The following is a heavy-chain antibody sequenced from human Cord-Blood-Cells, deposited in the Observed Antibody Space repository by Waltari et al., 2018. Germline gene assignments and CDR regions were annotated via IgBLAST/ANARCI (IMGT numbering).Heavy chain of an antibody. CDR2: ISWNSGSI. V-gene: IGHV3-9*01. CDR1: GFPFADYA. CDR3: AKGACGGGSCSVDY. J-gene: IGHJ4*02. D-gene: IGHD2-15*01. Sequence: EVQLVESGGGLVQPGRSLRLSCAASGFPFADYAMHWVRQATGKGLELVSGISWNSGSIGYAASVKGRFTISRDNAKNSLYLQMNSLRAEDTALYYCAKGACGGGSCSVDYWGQGTLVTVSS.